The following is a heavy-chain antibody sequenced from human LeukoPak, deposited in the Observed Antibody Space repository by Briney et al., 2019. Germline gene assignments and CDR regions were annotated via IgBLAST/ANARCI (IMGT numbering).Heavy chain of an antibody. J-gene: IGHJ4*02. CDR1: GFTFTSSA. V-gene: IGHV1-58*01. CDR3: AASPDYYDSSGYSYYFDY. Sequence: SVKVSCKASGFTFTSSAVQWVRQARGQRLEWIGWIAIGSGNTNYAQKFQERVTITRDMSTSTAYMELSILRSEDTAVYYCAASPDYYDSSGYSYYFDYWGQGTLVTVSS. CDR2: IAIGSGNT. D-gene: IGHD3-22*01.